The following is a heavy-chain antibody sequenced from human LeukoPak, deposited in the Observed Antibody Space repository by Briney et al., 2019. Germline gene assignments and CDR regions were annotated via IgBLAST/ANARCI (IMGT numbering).Heavy chain of an antibody. V-gene: IGHV3-53*01. CDR3: ARQNMVRGLDY. CDR1: GGSISSYY. Sequence: PSETLSLTCTVSGGSISSYYWSWIRQPPGKGLEWVSVIYSGGSTYYADSVKGRFTISRDNSKNTLYLQMNSLRAEDTAVYYCARQNMVRGLDYWGQGTLVTVSS. J-gene: IGHJ4*02. D-gene: IGHD3-10*01. CDR2: IYSGGST.